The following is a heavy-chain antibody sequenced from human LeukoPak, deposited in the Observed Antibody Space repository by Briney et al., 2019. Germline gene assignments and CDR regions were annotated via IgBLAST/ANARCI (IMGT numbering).Heavy chain of an antibody. CDR3: ARVVLWFGELTHFDY. CDR2: ISAYNGNT. Sequence: GASVKVSCKASGYTFTSYGISWVRQAPGQGLEWMGWISAYNGNTNYAQKLQGRVTMTTDTSTSTAYMELRSLRSDDTAVYYCARVVLWFGELTHFDYWGQGTLVTVSS. D-gene: IGHD3-10*01. CDR1: GYTFTSYG. J-gene: IGHJ4*02. V-gene: IGHV1-18*01.